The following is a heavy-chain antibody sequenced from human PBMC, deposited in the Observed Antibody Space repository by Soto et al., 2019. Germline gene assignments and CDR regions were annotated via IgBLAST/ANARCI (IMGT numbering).Heavy chain of an antibody. Sequence: QITLKESGPTLVKPTQTLTLTCTFSGFSLTTSGVSVGWIRQPPGKALEWLALISWNDDRRYSPSLKSRHTITKDTSRNQVVLIMTSMDPVDTATYYCAHGGGWSVYYRHWYFDLWGRGTLVTVSS. J-gene: IGHJ2*01. V-gene: IGHV2-5*01. CDR1: GFSLTTSGVS. CDR3: AHGGGWSVYYRHWYFDL. CDR2: ISWNDDR. D-gene: IGHD3-3*01.